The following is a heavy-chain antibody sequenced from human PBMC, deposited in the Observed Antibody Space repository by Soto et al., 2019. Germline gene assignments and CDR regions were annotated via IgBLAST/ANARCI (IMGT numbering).Heavy chain of an antibody. D-gene: IGHD1-1*01. CDR1: GFTFSSYA. CDR3: AKEPHKIRSTTGTPQENWFDP. J-gene: IGHJ5*02. CDR2: ISGSGGST. Sequence: PGGSLRLSCAASGFTFSSYAMSWVRQAPGKGLEWVSAISGSGGSTYYADSVKGRFTISRDNSKNTLYLQMNSLRAEDTAVYYCAKEPHKIRSTTGTPQENWFDPWGQGTLVTVSS. V-gene: IGHV3-23*01.